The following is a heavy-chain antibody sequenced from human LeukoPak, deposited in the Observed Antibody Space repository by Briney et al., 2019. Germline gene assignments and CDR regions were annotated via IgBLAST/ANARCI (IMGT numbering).Heavy chain of an antibody. D-gene: IGHD6-19*01. Sequence: GGSLRLSCAASGFTFSSYAMSWVRQAPGKGLEWVSAISGSGGSTYYADSVKGRFTISRDNSKNTLYLQMNSLRAEDTAVYYCAKDPEYSSGWFWDAFDIWGQGTMVTVSS. CDR1: GFTFSSYA. J-gene: IGHJ3*02. V-gene: IGHV3-23*01. CDR2: ISGSGGST. CDR3: AKDPEYSSGWFWDAFDI.